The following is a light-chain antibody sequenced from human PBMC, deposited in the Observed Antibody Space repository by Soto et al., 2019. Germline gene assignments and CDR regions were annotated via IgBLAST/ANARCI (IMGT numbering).Light chain of an antibody. CDR2: LNSDGSH. Sequence: QPVLTQSPSASASLGASVKLTCTLSSGYSTYGIAWHQQQPEKGPRFLMKLNSDGSHHKGDGIPDRFSGSSSGAERYLTISSLQLEDEADYYCQTWGTGIWVFGGGTKLTVL. V-gene: IGLV4-69*01. J-gene: IGLJ3*02. CDR3: QTWGTGIWV. CDR1: SGYSTYG.